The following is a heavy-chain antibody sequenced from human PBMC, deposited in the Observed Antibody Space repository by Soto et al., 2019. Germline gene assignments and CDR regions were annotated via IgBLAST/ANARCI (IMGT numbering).Heavy chain of an antibody. CDR1: GGSFSGYY. Sequence: KPSETLSLTCAVYGGSFSGYYWSWIRQPPGKGLEWIGEINHSGSTNYNPSLKSRVTISVDTSKNQFSLKLSSVTAADTAVYYCARGGGIITMVRGATSPYYYYGMDVWGQGTTVTVSS. J-gene: IGHJ6*02. V-gene: IGHV4-34*01. D-gene: IGHD3-10*01. CDR2: INHSGST. CDR3: ARGGGIITMVRGATSPYYYYGMDV.